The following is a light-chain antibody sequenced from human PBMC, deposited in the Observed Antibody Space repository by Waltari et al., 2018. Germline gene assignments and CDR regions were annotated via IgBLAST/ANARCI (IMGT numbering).Light chain of an antibody. J-gene: IGKJ2*01. CDR2: EAS. Sequence: DIPMTQSPSSLSASVGDRVTISCRASQTVSNYLHWYQQKPGKAPNLLIYEASTLQSGMPSRFSGSGSGTDFTLTISSLQPEDFATYYCQQTYSFPRTFGQGTNLEIK. CDR3: QQTYSFPRT. CDR1: QTVSNY. V-gene: IGKV1-39*01.